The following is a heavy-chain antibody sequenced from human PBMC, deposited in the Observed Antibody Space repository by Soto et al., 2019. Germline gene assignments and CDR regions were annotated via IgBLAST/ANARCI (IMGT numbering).Heavy chain of an antibody. CDR1: GASFSGYS. CDR2: VDHSGST. Sequence: QVQLQQWGAGLLKPSETLSLTCAVYGASFSGYSWSWIRQPPGKGLEWLGEVDHSGSTNYNPSLTSRVTISVDTSKNQFSLKLNSVTAADTAVYYCAPYGSGIYYISRDTYWGQGTLVTVSS. D-gene: IGHD3-10*01. V-gene: IGHV4-34*01. CDR3: APYGSGIYYISRDTY. J-gene: IGHJ4*02.